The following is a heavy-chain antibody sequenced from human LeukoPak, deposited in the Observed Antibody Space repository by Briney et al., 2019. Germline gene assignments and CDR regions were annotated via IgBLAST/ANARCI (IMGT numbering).Heavy chain of an antibody. CDR1: GFTFSSYA. Sequence: EGSLRLSCAASGFTFSSYAMHWVRQAPGKGLEWVAVISYDGSNKYYADSVKGRFTISRDNSKNTLYLQMNSLRAEDTAVYYCARGYSGYDSFDYWGQGTLVTVSS. D-gene: IGHD5-12*01. V-gene: IGHV3-30*04. CDR2: ISYDGSNK. CDR3: ARGYSGYDSFDY. J-gene: IGHJ4*02.